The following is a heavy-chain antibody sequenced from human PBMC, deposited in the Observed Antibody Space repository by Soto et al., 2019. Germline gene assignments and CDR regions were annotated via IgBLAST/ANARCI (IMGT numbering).Heavy chain of an antibody. CDR3: ARGGTVLEWLSDNDY. J-gene: IGHJ4*02. CDR2: IWYGGSNK. Sequence: PGGSLRLSCAASGFTFISYGMHWVRQAPGKGLEWVAVIWYGGSNKYYADSVKGRFTISRDNSKNTLYLQMNSLRAEDTAVYYCARGGTVLEWLSDNDYWGQGTLVSVSS. V-gene: IGHV3-33*01. CDR1: GFTFISYG. D-gene: IGHD3-3*01.